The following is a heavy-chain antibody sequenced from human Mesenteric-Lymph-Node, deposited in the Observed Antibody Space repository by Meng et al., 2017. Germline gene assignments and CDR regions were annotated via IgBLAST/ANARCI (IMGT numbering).Heavy chain of an antibody. CDR1: GFTFGTYR. CDR3: ARPEGNGWFTS. D-gene: IGHD2-8*01. CDR2: INYNGGDI. V-gene: IGHV3-7*01. Sequence: LTCAASGFTFGTYRMSWVRQAPGKGLEWVANINYNGGDIFYVDAVRGRFTISRDNAKSSLILQMSSRRADDTAMYYCARPEGNGWFTSWGQGTLVTVSS. J-gene: IGHJ5*01.